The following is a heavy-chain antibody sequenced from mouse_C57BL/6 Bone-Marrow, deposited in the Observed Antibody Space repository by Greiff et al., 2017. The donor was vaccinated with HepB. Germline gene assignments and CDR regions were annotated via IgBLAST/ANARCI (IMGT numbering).Heavy chain of an antibody. CDR3: ARYGNYVTVGYFDV. J-gene: IGHJ1*03. CDR2: INYDGSST. V-gene: IGHV5-16*01. CDR1: GFTFSDYY. D-gene: IGHD2-10*02. Sequence: EVKLVESEGGLVQPGSSMKLSCTASGFTFSDYYMAWVRQVPEKGLEWVANINYDGSSTYYLDSLKSRFIISRDNAKNILYLQMSSLKSEDTATYYCARYGNYVTVGYFDVWGTGTTVTVSS.